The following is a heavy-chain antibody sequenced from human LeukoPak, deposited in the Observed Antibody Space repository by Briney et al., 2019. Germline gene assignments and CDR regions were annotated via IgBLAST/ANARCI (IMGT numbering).Heavy chain of an antibody. D-gene: IGHD4-23*01. CDR1: GYSFTSYY. Sequence: GASVKVSCKASGYSFTSYYMHWVRQAPGQGLEWMGWINPNSGGTNYAQKFEGRVTMTTDTSISTAFLEVSRLRSDDTAVYYCVGNLHFYHRALDVGGQGTTVTVSS. V-gene: IGHV1-2*02. CDR3: VGNLHFYHRALDV. CDR2: INPNSGGT. J-gene: IGHJ6*02.